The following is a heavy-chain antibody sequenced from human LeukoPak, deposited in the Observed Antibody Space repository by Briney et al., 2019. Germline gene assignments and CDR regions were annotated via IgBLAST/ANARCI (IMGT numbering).Heavy chain of an antibody. CDR2: INAGNGNT. V-gene: IGHV1-3*01. D-gene: IGHD4-23*01. CDR1: GYTFTSYA. CDR3: ARDYGGNSEYYYYGMDV. Sequence: ASVKVSCKASGYTFTSYAMHWVRQAPGQRLEWMGWINAGNGNTKYSQKFQGRVTMTRDTSTSTVYMELSSLRSEDTAVYYCARDYGGNSEYYYYGMDVWGQGTTVTVSS. J-gene: IGHJ6*02.